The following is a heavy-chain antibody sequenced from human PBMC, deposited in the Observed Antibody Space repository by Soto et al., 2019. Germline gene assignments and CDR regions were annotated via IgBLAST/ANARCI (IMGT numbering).Heavy chain of an antibody. Sequence: GGSLRLSCAASGFTFSSYSMNWVRQAPGKGLEWVSSISSSSSYIYYADSVKGRFTISRDNAKNSLYLQMNSLRAEDTAVYYCARDKEAGNNYYYYYGMDVWGQGTTVTVYS. CDR2: ISSSSSYI. CDR1: GFTFSSYS. CDR3: ARDKEAGNNYYYYYGMDV. V-gene: IGHV3-21*01. D-gene: IGHD6-13*01. J-gene: IGHJ6*02.